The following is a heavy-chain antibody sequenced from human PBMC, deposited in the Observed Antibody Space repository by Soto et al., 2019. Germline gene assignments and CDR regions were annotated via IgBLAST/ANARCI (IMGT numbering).Heavy chain of an antibody. CDR2: IQQTGST. V-gene: IGHV4-30-2*01. J-gene: IGHJ6*02. CDR3: VRAWTFSDISYAMDV. Sequence: PSETLSLTCGVSGDSVGSVGYSWSWVRKTPGKGLEWIGHIQQTGSTHYNPSLKSRVTISVDRSKNQFFLKLTSVTAADTAIYYCVRAWTFSDISYAMDVWGQGTTVTVSS. D-gene: IGHD3-16*01. CDR1: GDSVGSVGYS.